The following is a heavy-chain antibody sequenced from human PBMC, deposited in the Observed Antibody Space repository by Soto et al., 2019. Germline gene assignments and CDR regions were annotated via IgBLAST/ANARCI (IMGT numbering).Heavy chain of an antibody. Sequence: PGEALKISCKCSGYTFSDYRIFWVRQTPGKGLERMGRIDRSDSYTTYSQSFQGDATISADKSINTAFLTGTSLKTSDSAVYYCANLGCTFGSFDVFDIWGQGTPVTVSS. J-gene: IGHJ3*02. CDR3: ANLGCTFGSFDVFDI. D-gene: IGHD3-16*01. CDR1: GYTFSDYR. V-gene: IGHV5-10-1*01. CDR2: IDRSDSYT.